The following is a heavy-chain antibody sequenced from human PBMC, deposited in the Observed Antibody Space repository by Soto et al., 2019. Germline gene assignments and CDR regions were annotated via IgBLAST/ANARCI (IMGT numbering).Heavy chain of an antibody. J-gene: IGHJ4*02. D-gene: IGHD1-26*01. CDR2: ISGSGGST. Sequence: GFPSLYCEASGFTFSSYAMSWVRQAPGKGLEWVSAISGSGGSTYYADSVKGRFTISRDNSKNTLYLQMNSLRAKDTAVYYCAKLLSDSGSYYGSDYWGQGTLVTVSS. CDR1: GFTFSSYA. CDR3: AKLLSDSGSYYGSDY. V-gene: IGHV3-23*01.